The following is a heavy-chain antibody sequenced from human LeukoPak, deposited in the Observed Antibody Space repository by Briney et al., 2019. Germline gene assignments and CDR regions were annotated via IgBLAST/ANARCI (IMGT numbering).Heavy chain of an antibody. V-gene: IGHV3-74*01. Sequence: GGSLRLSCAASGFTFSSYCMHWVRQAPGKGLVWVSRINSDGSSTSYADSVKGRFTISRDNANNTLYLQMNSLRAEDTAVYSCARGIYYGMDVWGQGTTVTVSS. D-gene: IGHD2/OR15-2a*01. CDR3: ARGIYYGMDV. J-gene: IGHJ6*02. CDR2: INSDGSST. CDR1: GFTFSSYC.